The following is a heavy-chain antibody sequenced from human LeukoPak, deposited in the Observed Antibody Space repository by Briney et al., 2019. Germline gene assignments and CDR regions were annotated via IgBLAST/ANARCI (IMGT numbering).Heavy chain of an antibody. D-gene: IGHD3-22*01. J-gene: IGHJ4*02. CDR3: AKGSVRDYYDSSGYYGEDYFDY. CDR2: ISGSGGST. Sequence: GGSLRLSCAASGFTFSSYAMSWVRQAPGKGLEWVSAISGSGGSTYYADSVKGRFTISRDNSKNTLYLQMNSLRAEDTAVYYCAKGSVRDYYDSSGYYGEDYFDYWGQGTLVTVSS. CDR1: GFTFSSYA. V-gene: IGHV3-23*01.